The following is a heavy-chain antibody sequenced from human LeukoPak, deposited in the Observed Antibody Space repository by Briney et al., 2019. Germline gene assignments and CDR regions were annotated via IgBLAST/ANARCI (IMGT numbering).Heavy chain of an antibody. Sequence: GGSLRLSCAASGFTFSSYWMHWARQAPGKGLVWVSRINSDGSSTSYADSVKGRFTISRDNAKNTLYLQMNSLRAEDTAVYYCARKTGSYYYFDSWGQGTLVTVSS. CDR1: GFTFSSYW. CDR2: INSDGSST. CDR3: ARKTGSYYYFDS. D-gene: IGHD1-26*01. V-gene: IGHV3-74*01. J-gene: IGHJ4*02.